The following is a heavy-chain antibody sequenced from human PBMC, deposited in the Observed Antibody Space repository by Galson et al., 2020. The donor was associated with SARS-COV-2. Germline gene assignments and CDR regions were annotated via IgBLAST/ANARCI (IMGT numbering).Heavy chain of an antibody. J-gene: IGHJ4*02. D-gene: IGHD3-3*01. CDR1: GFSLSTSGVG. V-gene: IGHV2-5*02. Sequence: SGPTLVKPTQTLTLTCTFSGFSLSTSGVGVGWIRQPPGKALEWIALIYWDDDKRYSPSLKSRLTITKDTSKNQVVLTMTHMNPVDTATYYCEHRREGCWSGFFGSWGQGTLGTVSS. CDR3: EHRREGCWSGFFGS. CDR2: IYWDDDK.